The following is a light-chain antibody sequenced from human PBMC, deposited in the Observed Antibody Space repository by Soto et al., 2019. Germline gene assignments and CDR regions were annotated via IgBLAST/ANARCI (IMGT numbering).Light chain of an antibody. Sequence: QSVLTQPPSVSGAPGQRVTISCTGSSSNIGAGYDVHWYQQLPGTAPKLLIYANSNRPSGVPDRFSGSKSGTSASLAITGLQAEEAADYYCQADDISLSRVFGGGTKLTVL. CDR1: SSNIGAGYD. CDR2: ANS. CDR3: QADDISLSRV. V-gene: IGLV1-40*01. J-gene: IGLJ2*01.